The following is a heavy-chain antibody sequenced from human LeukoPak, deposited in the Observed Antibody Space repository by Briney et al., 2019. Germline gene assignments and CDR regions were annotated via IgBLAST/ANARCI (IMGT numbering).Heavy chain of an antibody. CDR2: IKQDGSEK. CDR3: ARVLGFGEISY. V-gene: IGHV3-7*01. CDR1: GHPFSIYW. J-gene: IGHJ4*02. D-gene: IGHD3-10*01. Sequence: PGGSVSLLCAPSGHPFSIYWISWVRQATGRGVEWVANIKQDGSEKCYVDSVKGRCTISRDNAKNSPYLQMNSLRAEDTAVYYGARVLGFGEISYWGQGTLVTVSS.